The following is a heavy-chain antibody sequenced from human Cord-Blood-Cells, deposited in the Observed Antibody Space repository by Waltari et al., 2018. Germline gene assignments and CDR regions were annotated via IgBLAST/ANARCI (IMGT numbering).Heavy chain of an antibody. CDR2: INSDGSST. Sequence: EVQLVESGGGLVQPGGSLRLSCAASGLPFSRYWMHWVRQAPGKGLVWVSRINSDGSSTSYADSVKGRFTISRDNAKNTLYLQMNSLRAEDTAVYYCARDEDHSSSSYWYFDLWGRGTLVTVSS. D-gene: IGHD6-6*01. CDR3: ARDEDHSSSSYWYFDL. V-gene: IGHV3-74*01. J-gene: IGHJ2*01. CDR1: GLPFSRYW.